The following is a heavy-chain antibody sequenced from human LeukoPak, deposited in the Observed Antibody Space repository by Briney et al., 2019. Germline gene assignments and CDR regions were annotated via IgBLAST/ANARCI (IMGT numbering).Heavy chain of an antibody. V-gene: IGHV4-59*01. CDR3: ARDRVHKERGPFDY. CDR2: IYYSGST. CDR1: GGSISSYY. D-gene: IGHD1-1*01. J-gene: IGHJ4*02. Sequence: SETLSLTCTVSGGSISSYYWSWIRQFPGKGLEWIGYIYYSGSTHYNPSLKSRVTISVDTSKNQFSLKLSSVTAADTAVYYCARDRVHKERGPFDYGGKETLVPSS.